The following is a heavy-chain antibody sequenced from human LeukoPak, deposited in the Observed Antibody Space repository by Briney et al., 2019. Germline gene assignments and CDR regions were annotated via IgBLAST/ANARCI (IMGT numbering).Heavy chain of an antibody. J-gene: IGHJ4*02. CDR2: ISAYNGNT. CDR3: ARDRSESDY. Sequence: ASVKVSWKASGYTFTSYGINWVRRAPGQGLEWMGWISAYNGNTNYARKLQGRVTMTTDTSTNTAYMGLRSLRSDDTAVYYCARDRSESDYWGQGTLVTVSS. CDR1: GYTFTSYG. V-gene: IGHV1-18*01.